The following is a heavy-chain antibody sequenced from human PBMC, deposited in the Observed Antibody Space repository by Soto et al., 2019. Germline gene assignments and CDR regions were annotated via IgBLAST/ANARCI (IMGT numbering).Heavy chain of an antibody. V-gene: IGHV3-66*01. CDR1: GLTVSSNY. D-gene: IGHD3-10*01. CDR3: ESGFYDSGSYDH. J-gene: IGHJ4*02. CDR2: IHSGGAT. Sequence: GGSLRLSCAVSGLTVSSNYMSWVRQAPGKGLEWLSVIHSGGATYYADSVKGRFTISRDNSKNTLYLQMNSLRAEDTAVYYCESGFYDSGSYDHWGQGTLVTVSS.